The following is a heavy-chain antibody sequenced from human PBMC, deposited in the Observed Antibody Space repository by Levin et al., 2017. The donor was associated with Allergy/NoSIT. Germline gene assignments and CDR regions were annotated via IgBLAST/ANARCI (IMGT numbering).Heavy chain of an antibody. J-gene: IGHJ4*02. CDR1: GGTFSSYA. CDR3: ARGGVYGDYRTLDY. D-gene: IGHD4-17*01. CDR2: IIPILGIA. Sequence: PKASVKVSCKASGGTFSSYAISWVRQAPGQGLEWMGRIIPILGIANYAQKFQGRVTITADKSTSTAYMELSSLRSEDTAVYYCARGGVYGDYRTLDYWGQGTLVTVSS. V-gene: IGHV1-69*04.